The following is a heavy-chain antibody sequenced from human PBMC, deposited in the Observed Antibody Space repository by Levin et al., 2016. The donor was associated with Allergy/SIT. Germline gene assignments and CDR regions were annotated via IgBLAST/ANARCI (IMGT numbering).Heavy chain of an antibody. V-gene: IGHV3-30*18. CDR2: ISYDGSNK. D-gene: IGHD1-20*01. CDR1: GFTFSSYG. Sequence: GESLKISCAASGFTFSSYGMHWVRQAPGKGLEWVAVISYDGSNKYYADSVKGRFTISRDNSKNTLYLQMNSLRAEDTAVYYCAKDLTGTTRKFDYWGQGTLVTVSS. CDR3: AKDLTGTTRKFDY. J-gene: IGHJ4*02.